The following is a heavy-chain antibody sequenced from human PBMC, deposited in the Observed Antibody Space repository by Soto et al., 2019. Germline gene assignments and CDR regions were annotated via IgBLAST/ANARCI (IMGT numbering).Heavy chain of an antibody. J-gene: IGHJ4*02. CDR1: GGTFSSYA. CDR3: ARAQTVGATASAADFDY. Sequence: QVQLVQSGAEVKKPGSSVKVSCKASGGTFSSYAISWVRQAPGQGLEWMGRIIPIFGTANYAQKFRGRVTITADESTSTAYMELTSLRAEDTAVYYCARAQTVGATASAADFDYWGQGNLVTVSS. D-gene: IGHD1-26*01. CDR2: IIPIFGTA. V-gene: IGHV1-69*18.